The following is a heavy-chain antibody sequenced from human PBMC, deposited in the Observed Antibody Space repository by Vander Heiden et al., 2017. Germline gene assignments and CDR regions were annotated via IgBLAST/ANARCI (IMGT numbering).Heavy chain of an antibody. J-gene: IGHJ4*02. V-gene: IGHV3-9*01. D-gene: IGHD6-6*01. Sequence: EVQLVESGGDLVQPGRSLRLPCAASGFTFDDYAMHWVRQAPGKGLEWVSGISWNSGSIGYADSVKGRFTISRDNAKNSLYLQMNSLRTEDTALYYCAKASEYSSSSGGFDYWGQGTLVTVSS. CDR2: ISWNSGSI. CDR1: GFTFDDYA. CDR3: AKASEYSSSSGGFDY.